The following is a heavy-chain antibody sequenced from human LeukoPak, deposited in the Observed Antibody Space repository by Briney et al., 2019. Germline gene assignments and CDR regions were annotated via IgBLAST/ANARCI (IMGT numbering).Heavy chain of an antibody. V-gene: IGHV4-59*01. CDR3: ARDLGSSGEDDAFDI. CDR1: GGSISGYH. J-gene: IGHJ3*02. CDR2: IYYSGST. D-gene: IGHD3-22*01. Sequence: SETLSLTCNVSGGSISGYHWSWIRPPPGKGLEWIGYIYYSGSTNYNPSPKSRVTISVDTSKNQFSLRLSSVTAADTAVYYCARDLGSSGEDDAFDIWGQGTMVTVSS.